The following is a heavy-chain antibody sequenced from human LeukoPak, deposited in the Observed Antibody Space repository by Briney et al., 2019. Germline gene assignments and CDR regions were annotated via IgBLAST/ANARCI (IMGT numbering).Heavy chain of an antibody. CDR2: IRFDGSNK. CDR3: AKGGGYEAQYYYYYLDV. CDR1: GFTFSSYG. V-gene: IGHV3-30*02. J-gene: IGHJ6*03. Sequence: SGGSLRLSCAAFGFTFSSYGMHWVRQAPGKGLEWVAFIRFDGSNKYYADSVKGRFTISRDNSKNTLYLQMKSLRAEDTAVYYCAKGGGYEAQYYYYYLDVWGKGTTVTISS. D-gene: IGHD5-12*01.